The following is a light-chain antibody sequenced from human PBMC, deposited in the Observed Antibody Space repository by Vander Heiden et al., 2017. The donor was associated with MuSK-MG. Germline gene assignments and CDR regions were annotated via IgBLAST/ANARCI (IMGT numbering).Light chain of an antibody. V-gene: IGKV3-15*01. CDR2: GAS. Sequence: IVMTQSPASLSVSPGERVTLSCRASQSVSSKLAWYQQRPGQAPRLLIYGASNRASGIPARFSGSGSGTEFTLTISSLQSEDFAVYYCQQYSNWPPPYTFGQGTKLEIK. J-gene: IGKJ2*01. CDR3: QQYSNWPPPYT. CDR1: QSVSSK.